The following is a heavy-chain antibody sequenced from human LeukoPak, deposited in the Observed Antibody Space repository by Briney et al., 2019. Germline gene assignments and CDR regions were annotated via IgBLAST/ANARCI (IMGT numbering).Heavy chain of an antibody. D-gene: IGHD1-1*01. Sequence: PGGSLRLSCIASGFTFSSYSINWVRQTPLKGLEWLSVIYPNGVTTYYSDSAKGRFTISRDNSKNTVYLQLDYLRVDDTAVYYCAKDQRPDSGFDIDTWGQGTLVTVS. CDR3: AKDQRPDSGFDIDT. J-gene: IGHJ1*01. V-gene: IGHV3-23*01. CDR2: IYPNGVTT. CDR1: GFTFSSYS.